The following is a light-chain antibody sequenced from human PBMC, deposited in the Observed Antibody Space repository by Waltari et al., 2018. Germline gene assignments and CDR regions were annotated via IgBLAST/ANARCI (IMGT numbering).Light chain of an antibody. CDR1: QSPVYSDGNTY. V-gene: IGKV2-30*01. Sequence: DVVMTQSPLSLPVTLGQPASISCRSTQSPVYSDGNTYLSWFQQRPGQSPRRLIYKVSNRDSGVPDRFSGSGSGTVFTLKISRVEAEDVGFYYCMQGTHWPRTFGPGTKVEIK. CDR2: KVS. J-gene: IGKJ1*01. CDR3: MQGTHWPRT.